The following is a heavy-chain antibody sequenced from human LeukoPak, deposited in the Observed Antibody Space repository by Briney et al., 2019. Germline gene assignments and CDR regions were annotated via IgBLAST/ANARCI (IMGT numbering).Heavy chain of an antibody. CDR1: GFIVTSNY. V-gene: IGHV3-66*01. CDR2: IYGGDST. J-gene: IGHJ4*02. Sequence: GGSLRLSCVASGFIVTSNYMSWVRQAPGKGLEWVSVIYGGDSTYYADSVKGRFTISRDNSKNTLYLQMDSLRAEDTAVYYCARAQYSYGSGSYERDYWGQGTLVTVSS. CDR3: ARAQYSYGSGSYERDY. D-gene: IGHD3-10*01.